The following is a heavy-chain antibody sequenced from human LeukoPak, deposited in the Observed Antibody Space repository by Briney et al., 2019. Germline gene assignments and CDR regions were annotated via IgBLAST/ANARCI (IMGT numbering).Heavy chain of an antibody. J-gene: IGHJ4*02. D-gene: IGHD6-13*01. V-gene: IGHV4-30-4*08. CDR3: ARAFQLGSYSSSFDY. CDR2: IYYSGST. Sequence: PSETLSLTCTVSGGSISSGDYYWSWIRQPPGKGLEWIGYIYYSGSTYYNPSLKSRVTISVDTSKNQFSLKLSSVTAADTAVYYCARAFQLGSYSSSFDYWGQGTLVTVSS. CDR1: GGSISSGDYY.